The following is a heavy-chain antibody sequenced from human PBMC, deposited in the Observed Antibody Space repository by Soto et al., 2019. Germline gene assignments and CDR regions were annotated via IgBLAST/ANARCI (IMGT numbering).Heavy chain of an antibody. CDR1: GYTFTSYA. J-gene: IGHJ6*02. CDR3: ARDLRVGRSYYYYYGMDV. D-gene: IGHD3-10*01. V-gene: IGHV1-3*01. CDR2: INAGNGNT. Sequence: QVQLVQSGAEVNKPGASVKVSCKASGYTFTSYAMHWVRQAPGQRLGWMGWINAGNGNTKYSQKFQGRVTITRDTSASTAYMELSSLRSEDTAVYYCARDLRVGRSYYYYYGMDVWGQGTTVTVSS.